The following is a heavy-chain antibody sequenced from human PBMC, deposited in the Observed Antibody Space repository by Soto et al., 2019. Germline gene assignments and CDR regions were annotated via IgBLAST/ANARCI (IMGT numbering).Heavy chain of an antibody. CDR2: IYYSGST. V-gene: IGHV4-59*08. CDR1: GGSISSYY. Sequence: SETLSLTCTVSGGSISSYYWSWIRPPPGKGLEWIGYIYYSGSTNYNPSLKSRVTISVDTSKNQFSLKLSSVTAADTAVYYCARLLGDYDFWSGYAWFDPWGQGTLVTVSS. CDR3: ARLLGDYDFWSGYAWFDP. J-gene: IGHJ5*02. D-gene: IGHD3-3*01.